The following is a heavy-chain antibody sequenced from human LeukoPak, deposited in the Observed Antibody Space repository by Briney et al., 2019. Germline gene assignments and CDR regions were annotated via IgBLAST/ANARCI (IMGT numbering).Heavy chain of an antibody. J-gene: IGHJ4*02. V-gene: IGHV3-7*01. CDR3: ARDSTFKLDY. Sequence: PGGSLRLSCAASGFSFSAYWMTWVRQAPGKGLEWVANIKQDGSERHYVDSVRGRFTISRDNARNSLHLQMNSLRAEDTAVYYCARDSTFKLDYWGQGTLVTVSS. CDR2: IKQDGSER. CDR1: GFSFSAYW.